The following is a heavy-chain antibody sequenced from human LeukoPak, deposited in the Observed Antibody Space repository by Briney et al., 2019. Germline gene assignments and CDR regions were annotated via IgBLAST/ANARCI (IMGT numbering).Heavy chain of an antibody. CDR2: IEQDGSQK. V-gene: IGHV3-7*01. J-gene: IGHJ4*02. Sequence: PGGPLGLSCEASGFTFTTYGMSGVRQAPGKGLEGVASIEQDGSQKYYVDSVRGRFTISRDNAKNSVYLQTNSLRVEDTAVYYCARNSGSNPFDYWGQGTLVTVSS. CDR1: GFTFTTYG. CDR3: ARNSGSNPFDY. D-gene: IGHD1-26*01.